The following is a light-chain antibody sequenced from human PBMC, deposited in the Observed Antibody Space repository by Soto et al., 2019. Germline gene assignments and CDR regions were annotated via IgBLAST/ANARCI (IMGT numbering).Light chain of an antibody. Sequence: DIQMTQSPSSLSASVGDRVTISCQASQSISTYLNWYQQKPGKPPKLLISAASSLQSGVPSRFSGSGSGTDFTLTISSLQPEDFATYYCQESYSTLMYTFGQGTKVDIK. CDR3: QESYSTLMYT. V-gene: IGKV1-39*01. CDR2: AAS. J-gene: IGKJ2*01. CDR1: QSISTY.